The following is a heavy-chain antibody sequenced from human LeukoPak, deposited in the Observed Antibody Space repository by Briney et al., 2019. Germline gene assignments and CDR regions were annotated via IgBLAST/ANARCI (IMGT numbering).Heavy chain of an antibody. J-gene: IGHJ4*02. CDR2: ISSSSSYI. CDR3: ARDPPAGTKDFDY. CDR1: GFTFSSYS. V-gene: IGHV3-21*01. Sequence: GGSLRLSCAASGFTFSSYSMNWVRQAPGKGLEWVSSISSSSSYIYYADSVKGRFTISRDNAKNSLYLQMNSLRAEDTAVYYCARDPPAGTKDFDYWGQGTLVTVSS. D-gene: IGHD6-19*01.